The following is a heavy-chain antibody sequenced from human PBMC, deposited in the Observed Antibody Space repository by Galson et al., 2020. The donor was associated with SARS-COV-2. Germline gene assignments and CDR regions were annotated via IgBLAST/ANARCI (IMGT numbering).Heavy chain of an antibody. V-gene: IGHV1-18*01. J-gene: IGHJ4*02. D-gene: IGHD6-13*01. Sequence: ASVKVSCKASGYSFTTYGISWVRQAPGQGLEWMGWTNTYNGDTKYPQKVQGRVNMTTDTSTSTVYMELRSLISDDTAVYYCARADSSSWYVFKYWVQGTLVTVSS. CDR1: GYSFTTYG. CDR3: ARADSSSWYVFKY. CDR2: TNTYNGDT.